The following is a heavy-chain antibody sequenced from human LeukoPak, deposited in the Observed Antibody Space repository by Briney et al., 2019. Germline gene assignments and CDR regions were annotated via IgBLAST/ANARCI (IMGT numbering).Heavy chain of an antibody. CDR1: GYTFTSYG. Sequence: ASVKVSCKASGYTFTSYGISWVRQAPGQGLEWMGWISAYNGNTNNVQKLQGRVTMTTDTSTSTAYMELRSLRSDDTAVYYCARHPGIALPFDPWGQGTLVTVSS. D-gene: IGHD6-13*01. J-gene: IGHJ5*02. CDR3: ARHPGIALPFDP. V-gene: IGHV1-18*01. CDR2: ISAYNGNT.